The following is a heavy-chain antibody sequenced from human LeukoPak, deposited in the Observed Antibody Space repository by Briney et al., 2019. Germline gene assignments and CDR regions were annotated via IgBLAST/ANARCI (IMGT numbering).Heavy chain of an antibody. V-gene: IGHV3-23*01. CDR3: AKVDRGAGTLAYYFDC. CDR1: GFTFSNHA. Sequence: SGGSLRLSCAASGFTFSNHAMNWVRQAPGKGLEWVSGISGGGGSTDYADSVKGRFTISRDNSKNTLYLQMSSLRADDTAVYYCAKVDRGAGTLAYYFDCWGQGTLVTVSS. D-gene: IGHD6-19*01. CDR2: ISGGGGST. J-gene: IGHJ4*02.